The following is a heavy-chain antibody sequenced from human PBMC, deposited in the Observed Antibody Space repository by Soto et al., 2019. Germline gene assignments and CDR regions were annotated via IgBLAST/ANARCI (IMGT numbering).Heavy chain of an antibody. CDR2: ISGSGGST. Sequence: TGGSLRLSCAASGFTFSSYAMSWVRQAPGKGLEWVSAISGSGGSTYYADSVKGRFTISRDNSKNTLYLQMNSLRAEDTAVYYCAKSKGTYYYDSSGYGRGYYFDYWGQGTLVTVSS. V-gene: IGHV3-23*01. D-gene: IGHD3-22*01. CDR3: AKSKGTYYYDSSGYGRGYYFDY. CDR1: GFTFSSYA. J-gene: IGHJ4*02.